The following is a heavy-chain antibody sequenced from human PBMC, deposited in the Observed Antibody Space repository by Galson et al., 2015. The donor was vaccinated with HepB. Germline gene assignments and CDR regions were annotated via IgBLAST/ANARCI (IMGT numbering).Heavy chain of an antibody. V-gene: IGHV3-30*18. CDR3: AKSRYSGTWGYYYGMDV. J-gene: IGHJ6*02. CDR1: RFSFNSYG. Sequence: SLRLSCAASRFSFNSYGIHWVRQAPGKGLEWVAVISYDGSNKHYGDSVKGRFTVSRDNSKNTLYLQMNSLRAEDTAVYYCAKSRYSGTWGYYYGMDVWGHGTPVTVSS. CDR2: ISYDGSNK. D-gene: IGHD5-12*01.